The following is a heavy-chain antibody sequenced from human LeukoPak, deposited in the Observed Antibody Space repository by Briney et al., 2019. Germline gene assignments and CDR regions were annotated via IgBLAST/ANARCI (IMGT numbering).Heavy chain of an antibody. V-gene: IGHV4-34*01. J-gene: IGHJ6*02. CDR1: GGSFSGYY. Sequence: SETLSLTCAVYGGSFSGYYWSWIRQPPGKGLEWIGEINHSGSTNCNPSLKSRVTISVDTSKNQFSLKLSSVTAADTAVYYCARRGYYYYGMDVWGQGTTVTVSS. CDR2: INHSGST. CDR3: ARRGYYYYGMDV.